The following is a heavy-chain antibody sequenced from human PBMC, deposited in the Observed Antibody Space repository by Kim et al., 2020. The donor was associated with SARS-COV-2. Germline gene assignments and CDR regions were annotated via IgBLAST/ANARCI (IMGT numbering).Heavy chain of an antibody. J-gene: IGHJ4*02. V-gene: IGHV1-3*01. D-gene: IGHD3-3*01. Sequence: ASVKVSCKASGYTFTSYAMHWVRQAPGQRLEWMGWINAGNGNTKYSHKFQGRVTITRDTSASTAYMELSSLRSEDTAVYYCAREGITIFGVVIYNYFDYWGQGTLVTVSS. CDR1: GYTFTSYA. CDR2: INAGNGNT. CDR3: AREGITIFGVVIYNYFDY.